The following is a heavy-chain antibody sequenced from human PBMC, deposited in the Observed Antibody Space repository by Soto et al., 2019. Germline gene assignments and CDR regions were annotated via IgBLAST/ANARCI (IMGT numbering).Heavy chain of an antibody. CDR3: AKGGNGGSSLDH. V-gene: IGHV3-43*01. D-gene: IGHD2-15*01. J-gene: IGHJ6*02. CDR2: ISWDGGSI. CDR1: GFKFDDYM. Sequence: GGSLRLSCEASGFKFDDYMMHWVRQAPGKGLEWISLISWDGGSIDYADSIKGRFTVSRDNSKNSLYLHMNSLKTEDTAIYYCAKGGNGGSSLDHWGQGTTVTVSS.